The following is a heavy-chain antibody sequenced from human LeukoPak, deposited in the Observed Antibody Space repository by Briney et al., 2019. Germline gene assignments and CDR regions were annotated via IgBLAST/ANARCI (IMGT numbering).Heavy chain of an antibody. Sequence: PGGSLRLSCAASGFTVSSNYMSWVRQAPGKGLEWVSVIYSGGSTYYADSVKGRFTISRDNSKNTLYLQMNSLRAEDTAVYYCARVYRGSYFGYYFDYWGQGILVTVSS. CDR2: IYSGGST. CDR3: ARVYRGSYFGYYFDY. D-gene: IGHD1-26*01. CDR1: GFTVSSNY. V-gene: IGHV3-53*01. J-gene: IGHJ4*02.